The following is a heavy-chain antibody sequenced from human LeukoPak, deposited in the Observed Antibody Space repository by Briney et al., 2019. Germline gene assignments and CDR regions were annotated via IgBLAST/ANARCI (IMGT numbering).Heavy chain of an antibody. J-gene: IGHJ4*02. D-gene: IGHD6-19*01. Sequence: GGSLRVSCAVSGFAFSNAWMSWVRQAPGKGLEWVGRIKSKTDGGTTDYAAPVKGRFTISRDDSKNTLYLQMNSLKTEDTAVYYCTTDRWSIAVAGIDYWGQGTLVTVSS. CDR2: IKSKTDGGTT. V-gene: IGHV3-15*01. CDR1: GFAFSNAW. CDR3: TTDRWSIAVAGIDY.